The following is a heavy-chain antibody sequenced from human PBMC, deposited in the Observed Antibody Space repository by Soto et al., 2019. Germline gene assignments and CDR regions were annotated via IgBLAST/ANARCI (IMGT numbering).Heavy chain of an antibody. Sequence: SESLSLTRAVSGESINIGGDAGTLIRQPPGKGLEWIGYIYHSGSTYYNPSLKSRVTISVGRSKNQFSLKLSSVTAADTAVYYCARARVLAAPGAFDILGQGTIVSFS. CDR3: ARARVLAAPGAFDI. CDR1: GESINIGGDA. D-gene: IGHD6-13*01. J-gene: IGHJ3*02. CDR2: IYHSGST. V-gene: IGHV4-30-2*01.